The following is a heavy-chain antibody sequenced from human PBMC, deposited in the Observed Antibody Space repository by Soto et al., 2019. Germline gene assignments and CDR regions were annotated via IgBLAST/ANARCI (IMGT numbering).Heavy chain of an antibody. Sequence: QVQLVQSGAEVKKAGASVKVSCKASGYTFTNYALHWVRQAPGQRLEWMGWINIGDGYTKYAQYFQGRVTIIGDTSAGTAYMELSSLRSEDTAVYYCARDIEYSRSTVRPDYWGQGTLVTVSS. CDR1: GYTFTNYA. CDR3: ARDIEYSRSTVRPDY. D-gene: IGHD6-6*01. CDR2: INIGDGYT. V-gene: IGHV1-3*04. J-gene: IGHJ4*02.